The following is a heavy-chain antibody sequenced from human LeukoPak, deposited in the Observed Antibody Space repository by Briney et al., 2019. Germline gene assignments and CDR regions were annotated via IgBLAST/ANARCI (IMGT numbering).Heavy chain of an antibody. CDR2: IIPIFGTA. J-gene: IGHJ4*02. Sequence: GSSVKVSCKASGGTFSSYAISWVRQAPGQGLEWMGGIIPIFGTANYAQKFQGRVTITADESTSTAYMELSSLRSEDTAVYYCARDLEDRRLTAPTLPMGWLVYWGQGTLVTVSS. V-gene: IGHV1-69*01. CDR3: ARDLEDRRLTAPTLPMGWLVY. D-gene: IGHD5-12*01. CDR1: GGTFSSYA.